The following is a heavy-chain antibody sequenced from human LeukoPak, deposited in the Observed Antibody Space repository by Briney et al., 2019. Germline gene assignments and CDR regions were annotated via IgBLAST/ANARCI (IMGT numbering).Heavy chain of an antibody. Sequence: SETLSLTCTVSGGSISSYYWSWIRQPPGKGLEWSGYIYYSGSTNYNPSLKSRVTISVDTSKNQFSLKLSSVTAADTAVYYCARDLYGSGKDYYYGMDVWGQGTTVTVSS. CDR3: ARDLYGSGKDYYYGMDV. V-gene: IGHV4-59*01. D-gene: IGHD3-10*01. J-gene: IGHJ6*02. CDR2: IYYSGST. CDR1: GGSISSYY.